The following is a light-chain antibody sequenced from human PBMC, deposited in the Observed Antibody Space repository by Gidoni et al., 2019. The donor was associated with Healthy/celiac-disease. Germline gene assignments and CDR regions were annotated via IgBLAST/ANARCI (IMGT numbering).Light chain of an antibody. J-gene: IGKJ4*01. CDR3: QQSYSTPELT. CDR2: AAS. Sequence: EIQMTQSPSSLSASVGDRVTITCRASQSISSYLNWYQQKPGKAPKLLIYAASSLQSGVPSRFSGSGSGTDFTLTISSLQPEDFATYYCQQSYSTPELTFGGGTKVEIK. V-gene: IGKV1-39*01. CDR1: QSISSY.